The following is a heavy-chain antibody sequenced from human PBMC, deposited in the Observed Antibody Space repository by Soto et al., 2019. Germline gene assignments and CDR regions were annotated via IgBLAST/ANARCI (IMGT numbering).Heavy chain of an antibody. D-gene: IGHD2-2*01. CDR2: IKSKTDGGTT. V-gene: IGHV3-15*01. J-gene: IGHJ4*02. Sequence: EGSLRLACAASGFTFSNAWMSWGRQAPGKGLEWVGRIKSKTDGGTTDYAAPVKGRFTISRDDSKNTLYLQMNSLKTEDTAVYYCTPDSTGYGYWGQGTLVTVSS. CDR3: TPDSTGYGY. CDR1: GFTFSNAW.